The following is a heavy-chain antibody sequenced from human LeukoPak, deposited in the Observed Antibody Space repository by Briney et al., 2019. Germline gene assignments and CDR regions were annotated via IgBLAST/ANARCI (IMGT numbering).Heavy chain of an antibody. CDR1: IDSFSNYH. J-gene: IGHJ5*02. CDR3: ARGRGATVPQVGKNWFDP. V-gene: IGHV4-34*01. CDR2: VNESGGT. D-gene: IGHD1-26*01. Sequence: PSETLSLTCAVYIDSFSNYHWNWIRQTPPKGMEWIGEVNESGGTNISPSLRSRVILSVDTSKNQFSLKLISVTVADTAIYYCARGRGATVPQVGKNWFDPWGQGTRVTVSS.